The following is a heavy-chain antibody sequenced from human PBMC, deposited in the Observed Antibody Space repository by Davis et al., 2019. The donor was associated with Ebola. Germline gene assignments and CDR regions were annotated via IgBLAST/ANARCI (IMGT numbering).Heavy chain of an antibody. CDR1: GYTFTSYA. Sequence: AASVKVSCKASGYTFTSYAMHWVRQAPGQGLEWMGRINPILGVADYAQRFQGRVTITADKSTVTADLKLSSLRSEDTAVYYCSEQGFSGYNYFDSWGQGTLVTVSS. CDR3: SEQGFSGYNYFDS. D-gene: IGHD5-12*01. J-gene: IGHJ4*02. CDR2: INPILGVA. V-gene: IGHV1-69*04.